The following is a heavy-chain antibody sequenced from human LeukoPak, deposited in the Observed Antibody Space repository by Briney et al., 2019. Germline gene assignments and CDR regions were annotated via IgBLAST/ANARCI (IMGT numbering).Heavy chain of an antibody. CDR1: GYTFTSYG. D-gene: IGHD6-19*01. Sequence: ASVKVSCKASGYTFTSYGISWVRQAPGQGLEWMGWISAYNGNTNYAQKLQGRVTMTTDTSTSTAYMELRSLRSDDTAVYYCAKSGYSSGPTDYYYMDVWGKGTTVTISS. CDR2: ISAYNGNT. V-gene: IGHV1-18*01. J-gene: IGHJ6*03. CDR3: AKSGYSSGPTDYYYMDV.